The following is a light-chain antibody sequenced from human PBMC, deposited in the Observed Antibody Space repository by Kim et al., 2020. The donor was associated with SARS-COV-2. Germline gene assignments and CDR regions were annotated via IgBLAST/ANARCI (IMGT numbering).Light chain of an antibody. Sequence: GGTGTLTCGLRFGSVSTNHFPGWYRQTPGQGPRTLVYSTSIRSSGVPNRFSGSILGSAAALTITGAQADDESEYYCVLYMGGGISVFGTGTKVTVL. V-gene: IGLV8-61*01. CDR1: FGSVSTNHF. CDR3: VLYMGGGISV. J-gene: IGLJ1*01. CDR2: STS.